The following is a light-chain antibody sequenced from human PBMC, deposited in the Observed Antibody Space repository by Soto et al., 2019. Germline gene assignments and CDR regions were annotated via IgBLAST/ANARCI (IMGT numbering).Light chain of an antibody. CDR2: GAS. V-gene: IGKV3-20*01. CDR1: QSVSSY. CDR3: QQCGSSPIT. Sequence: EIVLTQSPGTLSLSPGERATLSCRASQSVSSYIAWYQQKPGQAPRLLIYGASSRATGIPDRFSGSGSGTDFTLTISRLEPEDFAVYYCQQCGSSPITCGQGTRREIK. J-gene: IGKJ5*01.